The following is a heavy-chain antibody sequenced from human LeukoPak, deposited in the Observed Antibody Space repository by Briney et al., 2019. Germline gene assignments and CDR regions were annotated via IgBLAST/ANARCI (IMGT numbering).Heavy chain of an antibody. CDR2: ISGSGGST. Sequence: GGSPRLSCAASGFTFSSYAMSWVRQAPGKGLEWVSAISGSGGSTYYADSVKGRFTISRDNSKNTLYLQMNSLRAEDTAVYYCAKEGPRGYYDSSGQYFDYWGQGTLVTVSS. J-gene: IGHJ4*02. V-gene: IGHV3-23*01. D-gene: IGHD3-22*01. CDR3: AKEGPRGYYDSSGQYFDY. CDR1: GFTFSSYA.